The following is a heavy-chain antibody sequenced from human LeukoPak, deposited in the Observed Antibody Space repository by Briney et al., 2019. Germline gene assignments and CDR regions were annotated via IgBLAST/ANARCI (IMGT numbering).Heavy chain of an antibody. J-gene: IGHJ4*02. Sequence: GGSLRLSCAASGFTFSNSAMGWVRQAPGKGLEWVSTLSGSGITTYYADSVKGRFTISRDNSKNTLYLQMNSLRAEDTAVYYCASQRGAATSDYWGQGTLVTVSS. D-gene: IGHD2-15*01. V-gene: IGHV3-23*01. CDR2: LSGSGITT. CDR3: ASQRGAATSDY. CDR1: GFTFSNSA.